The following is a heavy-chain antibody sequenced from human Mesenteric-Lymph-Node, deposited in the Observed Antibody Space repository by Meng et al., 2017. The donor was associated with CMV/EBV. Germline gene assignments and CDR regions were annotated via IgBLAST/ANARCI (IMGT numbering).Heavy chain of an antibody. Sequence: GGSLRLSCAASGFTFSTYTMSWVRQAPGKGLEWVSYISSSGTTRYYADSVKGRFTISRDNAKNSLYLQMNSLRAEDMAVYYCAKVSLDFWSGPDYWGQGTLVTVSS. J-gene: IGHJ4*02. CDR1: GFTFSTYT. V-gene: IGHV3-48*04. D-gene: IGHD3-3*01. CDR3: AKVSLDFWSGPDY. CDR2: ISSSGTTR.